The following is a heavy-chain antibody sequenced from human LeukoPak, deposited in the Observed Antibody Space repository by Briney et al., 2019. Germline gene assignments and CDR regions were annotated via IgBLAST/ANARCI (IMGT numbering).Heavy chain of an antibody. CDR1: GFTFSSYG. D-gene: IGHD6-6*01. J-gene: IGHJ4*02. CDR2: IRYDGSNK. V-gene: IGHV3-30*02. CDR3: AKDKWYSSSSALDY. Sequence: GGFLRLSCAASGFTFSSYGMHWVRQAPGKGLEWVAFIRYDGSNKYYADSVKGRFTISRDNSKNTLYLQMNSLRAEDTAVYYCAKDKWYSSSSALDYWGQGTLVTVSS.